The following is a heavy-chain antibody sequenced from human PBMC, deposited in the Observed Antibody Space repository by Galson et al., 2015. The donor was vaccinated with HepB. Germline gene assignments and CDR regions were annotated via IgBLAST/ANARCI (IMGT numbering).Heavy chain of an antibody. V-gene: IGHV3-7*03. Sequence: SLRLSCAASGFTFSSYWMSWVRQAPGKGLEWVGNINQDGSVTHYIDPVKGRFTISRDNAKNSLFLQMNNLRAEDTALYYCARDPIRQGYTYGNFDYWGQGTLVIVSS. D-gene: IGHD5-18*01. CDR2: INQDGSVT. CDR1: GFTFSSYW. CDR3: ARDPIRQGYTYGNFDY. J-gene: IGHJ4*02.